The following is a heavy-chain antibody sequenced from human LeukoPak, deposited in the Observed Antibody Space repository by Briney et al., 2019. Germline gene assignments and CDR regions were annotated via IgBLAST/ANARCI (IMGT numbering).Heavy chain of an antibody. Sequence: GGSLRLSCAASGFTFSDYWMTRVRQAPGKGLEWVAHIKQDGSEKYYVDSVKGRFTISRDDAKNLLYLQMNSLGAEDTAVYYCARGWNYAFRFDYWGQGTLVTVSS. CDR3: ARGWNYAFRFDY. D-gene: IGHD1-7*01. J-gene: IGHJ4*02. CDR2: IKQDGSEK. CDR1: GFTFSDYW. V-gene: IGHV3-7*01.